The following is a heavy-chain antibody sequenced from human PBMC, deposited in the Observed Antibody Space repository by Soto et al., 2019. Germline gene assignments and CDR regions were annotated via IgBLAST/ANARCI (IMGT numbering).Heavy chain of an antibody. J-gene: IGHJ3*02. D-gene: IGHD2-15*01. V-gene: IGHV3-33*01. CDR1: GFTFSRSG. Sequence: QVQLVESGGGVVQPGRSLRLSCAASGFTFSRSGMHWVRQAPGKGLEWVAVIWYDGSNKYYTDSVKGRFTISRDNSKNTLYLQMNSLRAEDTAVYYCARDWELLGYCGGGSCYNAFDIWGQGTMVTVSS. CDR3: ARDWELLGYCGGGSCYNAFDI. CDR2: IWYDGSNK.